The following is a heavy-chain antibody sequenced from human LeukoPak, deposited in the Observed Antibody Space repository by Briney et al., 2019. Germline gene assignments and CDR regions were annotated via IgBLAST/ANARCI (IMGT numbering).Heavy chain of an antibody. CDR1: GFTFSSYA. Sequence: PGGSLRLSCAASGFTFSSYAMSWVRQAPGKELEWVSAISGSGGSTYYADSVKGRFTISRDNSKNTLYLQMNSLRAEDTAVYYCAKDLVSPDYGGTPSDYWGQGTLVTVSS. J-gene: IGHJ4*02. V-gene: IGHV3-23*01. D-gene: IGHD4-23*01. CDR2: ISGSGGST. CDR3: AKDLVSPDYGGTPSDY.